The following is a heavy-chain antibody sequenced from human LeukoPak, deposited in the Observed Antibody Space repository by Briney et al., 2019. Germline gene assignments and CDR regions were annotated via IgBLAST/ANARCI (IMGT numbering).Heavy chain of an antibody. CDR3: ARDYLKYCGGDCYFDY. CDR1: GGSISSSSYF. D-gene: IGHD2-21*02. J-gene: IGHJ4*02. V-gene: IGHV3-30-3*01. Sequence: TLSLTCTVSGGSISSSSYFWGWVRQAPGKGLEWVAVISYDGSNKYYADSVKGRFTISRDNSKNTLYLQMNSLRAEDTAVYYCARDYLKYCGGDCYFDYWGQGTLVTVSS. CDR2: ISYDGSNK.